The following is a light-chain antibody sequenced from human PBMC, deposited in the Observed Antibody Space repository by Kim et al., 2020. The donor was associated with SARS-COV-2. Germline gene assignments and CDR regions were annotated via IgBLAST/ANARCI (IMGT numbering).Light chain of an antibody. CDR2: GAS. CDR3: QQSDITPYT. V-gene: IGKV1-39*01. CDR1: RSIGNH. J-gene: IGKJ2*01. Sequence: DIQMTQSPSSLSASVGDRVTITCRASRSIGNHLNWYQRPGKAPNLLIFGASNLQSGVSSRFSGSDSGTDFTLTIRNLQPEDSATYYCQQSDITPYTFGQGTKLEI.